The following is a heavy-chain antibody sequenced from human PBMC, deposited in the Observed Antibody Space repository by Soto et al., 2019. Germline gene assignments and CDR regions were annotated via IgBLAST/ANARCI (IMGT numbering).Heavy chain of an antibody. CDR2: IYSTVST. D-gene: IGHD1-20*01. Sequence: SETLSLTCTFSCVSVSSGGYYWSWIRQPPGKGLEWIAYIYSTVSTNYNPSLKSRVTISVDTSKNQFSLKLSSVTAADTAVYFCARARITFDYWGQGTLVTVSS. CDR1: CVSVSSGGYY. J-gene: IGHJ4*02. CDR3: ARARITFDY. V-gene: IGHV4-61*08.